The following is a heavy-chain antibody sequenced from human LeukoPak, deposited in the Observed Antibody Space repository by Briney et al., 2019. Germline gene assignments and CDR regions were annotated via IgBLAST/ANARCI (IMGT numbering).Heavy chain of an antibody. D-gene: IGHD6-13*01. CDR1: GFTFSSYA. CDR2: ISYDGSNK. J-gene: IGHJ4*02. Sequence: GGSLRLSCAASGFTFSSYAMHWVRRAPGKGLEWVAVISYDGSNKYYADSVKGRFTISRDNSKNTLYLQMNSLRAEDTAVYYCARGRIAAAGTFSYWGQGTLVTVSS. CDR3: ARGRIAAAGTFSY. V-gene: IGHV3-30-3*01.